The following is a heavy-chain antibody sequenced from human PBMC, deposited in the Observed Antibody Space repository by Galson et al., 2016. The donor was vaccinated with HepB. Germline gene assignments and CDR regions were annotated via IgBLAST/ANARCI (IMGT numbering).Heavy chain of an antibody. Sequence: SLRLSCAASGLTFSNYAMNWVRQAPGKGLEWVSGISGSGGRTFYADSVKGRFTISRDNTKNTLYLQMNSLRAEDMALYYCAKGRGEEMTNFLGENTKENFWYLDLWGRGTLVIVSS. CDR1: GLTFSNYA. V-gene: IGHV3-23*01. CDR2: ISGSGGRT. CDR3: AKGRGEEMTNFLGENTKENFWYLDL. D-gene: IGHD3-16*01. J-gene: IGHJ2*01.